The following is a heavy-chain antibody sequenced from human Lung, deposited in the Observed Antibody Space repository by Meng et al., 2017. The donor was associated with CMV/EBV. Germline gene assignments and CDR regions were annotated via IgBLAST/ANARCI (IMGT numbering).Heavy chain of an antibody. CDR3: AREPDYSSGSDVFDI. Sequence: SVXVSXXASGGTFSRYAVHWVQQAPGQGLEWMGRIIPILGTANYAQSFQDRVTITTDESTSTAYMELSSLRSEDTAVYYCAREPDYSSGSDVFDIWGQGTXVTVSS. D-gene: IGHD6-19*01. J-gene: IGHJ3*02. V-gene: IGHV1-69*05. CDR2: IIPILGTA. CDR1: GGTFSRYA.